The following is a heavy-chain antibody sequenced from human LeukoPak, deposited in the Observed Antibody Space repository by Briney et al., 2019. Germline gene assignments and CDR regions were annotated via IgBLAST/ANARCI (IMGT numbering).Heavy chain of an antibody. CDR3: AKGPGISAASLPNFDS. V-gene: IGHV3-30*02. J-gene: IGHJ4*02. Sequence: GGSLRLSCTASGFTFTNYGIHWVRQAPGKGLEWVAFIQYDGGNKYYADSVKGRFTISRDNSKNTVHLQMNSLRTEDTAVFYCAKGPGISAASLPNFDSWGQGTLVTVSS. CDR1: GFTFTNYG. D-gene: IGHD6-13*01. CDR2: IQYDGGNK.